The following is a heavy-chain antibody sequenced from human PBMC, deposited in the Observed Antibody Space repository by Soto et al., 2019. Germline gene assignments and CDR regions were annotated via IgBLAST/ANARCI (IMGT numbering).Heavy chain of an antibody. V-gene: IGHV3-23*01. J-gene: IGHJ4*02. CDR1: GFTFSSYA. CDR2: ISGSGGST. Sequence: GESLKISCAASGFTFSSYAMSWVRQAPGKGLEWVSAISGSGGSTYYADSVKGRFTISRDNSKNTLYLQMNSLRAEDTAVYYCASEVVPAASSDYWGQGTLVTVSS. D-gene: IGHD2-2*01. CDR3: ASEVVPAASSDY.